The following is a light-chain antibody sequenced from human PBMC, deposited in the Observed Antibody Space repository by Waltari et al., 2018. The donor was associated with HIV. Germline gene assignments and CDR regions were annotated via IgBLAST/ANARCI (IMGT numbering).Light chain of an antibody. CDR1: RSNIGSNT. Sequence: QSVLTQPPSASGTPGQRVTISCSGTRSNIGSNTVNWYQLLPGTAPKLLIYNDNERPSGFPGRFSCSRSGASASLASSGLQPEDEADYYCSSWDDRLNGQGVFGGGTKLTVL. CDR2: NDN. CDR3: SSWDDRLNGQGV. J-gene: IGLJ3*02. V-gene: IGLV1-44*01.